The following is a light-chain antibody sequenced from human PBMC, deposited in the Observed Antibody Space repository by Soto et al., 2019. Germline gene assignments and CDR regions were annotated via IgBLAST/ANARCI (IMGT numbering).Light chain of an antibody. CDR1: QTLSSAY. CDR3: QQYGGSPPFT. Sequence: EIVLTQSPGTLSLSPGERATLSCRASQTLSSAYLAWYQQKPGQAPRLLIYGASRRATGISDRFSGSGSGTAFSLTISRLEPEDFAVYYCQQYGGSPPFTFGPGTKVDIK. V-gene: IGKV3-20*01. CDR2: GAS. J-gene: IGKJ3*01.